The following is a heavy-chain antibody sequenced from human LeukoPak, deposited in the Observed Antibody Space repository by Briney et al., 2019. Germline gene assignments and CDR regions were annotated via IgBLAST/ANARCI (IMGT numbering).Heavy chain of an antibody. CDR1: GGSISSHY. V-gene: IGHV4-59*11. CDR3: ARVGITGTTFDP. D-gene: IGHD1-7*01. J-gene: IGHJ5*02. Sequence: PSGTLSLTCTVSGGSISSHYWSWIRQPPGKGLEWIGYIYYSGSTNYNPSLKSRVTISVDTSKNQFSLKLSSVTAADTAVYYCARVGITGTTFDPWGQGTLVTVSS. CDR2: IYYSGST.